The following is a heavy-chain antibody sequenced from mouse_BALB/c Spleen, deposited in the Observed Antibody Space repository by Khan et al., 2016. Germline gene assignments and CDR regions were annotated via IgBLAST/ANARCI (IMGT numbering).Heavy chain of an antibody. V-gene: IGHV1S137*01. CDR3: AREGLNYDDAMDY. CDR2: ISTYYGDT. J-gene: IGHJ4*01. D-gene: IGHD2-1*01. Sequence: QVQLKQSGAELVRPGVSVKISCKGYGYTFTDYAMHWVKQSHAKSLEWIGVISTYYGDTSYNQKFEGKATMTVDKSSSTAYMELARLTSEDSAIYYCAREGLNYDDAMDYWGQGTSVTVSS. CDR1: GYTFTDYA.